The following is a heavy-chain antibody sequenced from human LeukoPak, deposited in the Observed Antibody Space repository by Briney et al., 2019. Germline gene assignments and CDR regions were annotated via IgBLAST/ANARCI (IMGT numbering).Heavy chain of an antibody. Sequence: GRSLRLSCAASGFTFSSYGMHWVRQAPGKGLEWVAVIWYDGSNKYYADSVKGRFTISRDNSKNTLYLQMNSLRAEDTAVYYCARESRMGDAFDIWGQGTMVTVSS. CDR2: IWYDGSNK. J-gene: IGHJ3*02. V-gene: IGHV3-33*01. CDR1: GFTFSSYG. D-gene: IGHD2-8*01. CDR3: ARESRMGDAFDI.